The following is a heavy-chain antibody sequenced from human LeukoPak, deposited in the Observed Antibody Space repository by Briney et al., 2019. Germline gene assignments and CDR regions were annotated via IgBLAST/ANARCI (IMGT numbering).Heavy chain of an antibody. D-gene: IGHD1-26*01. V-gene: IGHV1-2*02. CDR1: GYTFTGYY. CDR3: AGSGSYYYYYGMDV. CDR2: INPNSGST. Sequence: ASVKVSCKASGYTFTGYYMHWVRQAPGQGLEWMGWINPNSGSTNYVQKFQGRVTMTRDTSISTAYMELSRLRSDDTAVYYCAGSGSYYYYYGMDVWGQGTTATVSS. J-gene: IGHJ6*02.